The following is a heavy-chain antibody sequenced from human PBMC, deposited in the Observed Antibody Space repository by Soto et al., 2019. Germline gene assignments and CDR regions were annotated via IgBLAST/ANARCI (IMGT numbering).Heavy chain of an antibody. CDR3: ARKTAMVSGYYYYGMDV. CDR1: GFTFSSYG. V-gene: IGHV3-33*01. Sequence: GSLRLSCAASGFTFSSYGMHWVRQAPGKGLEWVAVIWYDGSNKYYADSVKGRFTISRDNSKNTLYLQMNSLRAEDTAVYYCARKTAMVSGYYYYGMDVWGQGTTVTVSS. J-gene: IGHJ6*02. CDR2: IWYDGSNK. D-gene: IGHD5-18*01.